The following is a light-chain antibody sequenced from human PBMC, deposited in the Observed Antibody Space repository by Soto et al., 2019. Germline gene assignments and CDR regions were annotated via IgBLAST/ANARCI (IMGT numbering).Light chain of an antibody. CDR1: QGISTY. V-gene: IGKV1-39*01. Sequence: DIQMTQSPSSLSASVGDEVTITCRASQGISTYLNWYQQKPGKAPKLLIYAASSLQSGVPSRFSGSGSETDFTLTISSLQPEDFATYSCQQSYSTTWTFGQGTKVDIK. CDR3: QQSYSTTWT. J-gene: IGKJ1*01. CDR2: AAS.